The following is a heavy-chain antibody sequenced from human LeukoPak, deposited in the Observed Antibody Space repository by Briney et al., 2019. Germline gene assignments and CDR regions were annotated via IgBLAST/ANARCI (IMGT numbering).Heavy chain of an antibody. Sequence: GGSLRLSCAASGFTFSSYSMNWVRQAPGKGLQWVSFITSSSGSIFYADSVKGRFTISRDNAKNSLYLQMNGLRDEDTAVYYCARGRRRGGYSYGYDAFDIWGQGTMVTVSS. CDR2: ITSSSGSI. J-gene: IGHJ3*02. CDR3: ARGRRRGGYSYGYDAFDI. V-gene: IGHV3-48*02. CDR1: GFTFSSYS. D-gene: IGHD5-18*01.